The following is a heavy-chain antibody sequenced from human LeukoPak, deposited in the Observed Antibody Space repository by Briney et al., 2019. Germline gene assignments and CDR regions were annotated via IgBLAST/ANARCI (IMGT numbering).Heavy chain of an antibody. CDR1: GFTFQQYA. V-gene: IGHV3-9*01. CDR3: AKDKAPLYSGYDWDLDP. Sequence: GGSLRLSCAASGFTFQQYAIHWVRQVSGKGLEWVSGINWSSAKIGYADSVKGRFTISRDNAKNSVFLQMNSLRAEDTALYYCAKDKAPLYSGYDWDLDPWGQGTLVTVSS. J-gene: IGHJ5*02. CDR2: INWSSAKI. D-gene: IGHD5-12*01.